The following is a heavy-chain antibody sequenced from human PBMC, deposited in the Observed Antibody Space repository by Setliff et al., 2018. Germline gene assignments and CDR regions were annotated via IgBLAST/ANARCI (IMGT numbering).Heavy chain of an antibody. Sequence: GESLQISCAASGFSFNDYAMHWVRQTPGKGLEWVSGISWDGGNMDYADSVKGRFTISRDNAKNSLYLQMNSLGAADTAFYYCAKDIVRYYFDTRGFDLWGRGTLVTVSS. CDR1: GFSFNDYA. CDR2: ISWDGGNM. V-gene: IGHV3-9*01. D-gene: IGHD3-22*01. CDR3: AKDIVRYYFDTRGFDL. J-gene: IGHJ2*01.